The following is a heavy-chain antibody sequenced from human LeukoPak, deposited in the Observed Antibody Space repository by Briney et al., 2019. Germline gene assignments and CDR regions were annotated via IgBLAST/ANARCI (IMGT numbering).Heavy chain of an antibody. CDR3: ARVPDYGDLDDAFDI. Sequence: SETLSLTCAVYGGSFSGYYWSWIRQPPGKGLEWIGEINHSGSTNYNPSLKSRVTISVDTSKNQFSLKLSSVTATDTAVYYCARVPDYGDLDDAFDIWGQGTMVTVSS. CDR2: INHSGST. J-gene: IGHJ3*02. CDR1: GGSFSGYY. D-gene: IGHD4-17*01. V-gene: IGHV4-34*01.